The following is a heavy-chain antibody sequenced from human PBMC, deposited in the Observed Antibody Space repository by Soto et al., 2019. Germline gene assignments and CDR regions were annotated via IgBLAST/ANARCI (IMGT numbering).Heavy chain of an antibody. V-gene: IGHV2-5*02. CDR3: AHTPRKLYGGYVYDY. Sequence: QITLKESGPTLVKPTQTLTLTCTFSGFSLSTSGVGVGWIRQPPGKALEWLALIYWDDDKRYSPSLKSRLTITKDTSKKQVVLTMTNIDHVDTATYYCAHTPRKLYGGYVYDYWGQGTLVTISA. CDR1: GFSLSTSGVG. J-gene: IGHJ4*02. D-gene: IGHD5-12*01. CDR2: IYWDDDK.